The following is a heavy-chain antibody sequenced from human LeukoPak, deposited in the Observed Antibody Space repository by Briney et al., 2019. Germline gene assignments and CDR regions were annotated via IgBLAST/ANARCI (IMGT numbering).Heavy chain of an antibody. Sequence: GGSLRLSCAASGFTFSSYAMHWVRQAPGKGLEWVAIISYDGTNKYYADSVKGRFTISRDNSKNTLYLQMNSLRAEDTAVYYCAKDPDDHYYFDSWGQGTLVTVSS. D-gene: IGHD1-14*01. J-gene: IGHJ4*02. V-gene: IGHV3-30*04. CDR3: AKDPDDHYYFDS. CDR2: ISYDGTNK. CDR1: GFTFSSYA.